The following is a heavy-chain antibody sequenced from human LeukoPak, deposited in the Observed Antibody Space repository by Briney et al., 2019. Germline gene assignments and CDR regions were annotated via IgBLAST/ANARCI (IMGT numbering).Heavy chain of an antibody. CDR2: IKQDGSEK. D-gene: IGHD6-19*01. V-gene: IGHV3-7*01. Sequence: GGSLRLSCAASGFTFSSYAMSWVRQAPGKGLEWVANIKQDGSEKYYVDSVKGRFTISRDNAKNSLYLQMNSLRAEDTAVYYCASPPGWPGPNGYWGQGTLVTVSS. CDR3: ASPPGWPGPNGY. J-gene: IGHJ4*02. CDR1: GFTFSSYA.